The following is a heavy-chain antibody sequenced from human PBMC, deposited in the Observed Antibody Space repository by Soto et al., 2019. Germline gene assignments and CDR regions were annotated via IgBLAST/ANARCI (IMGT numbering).Heavy chain of an antibody. D-gene: IGHD1-26*01. CDR3: ATSLVTSRARVDY. V-gene: IGHV4-31*03. CDR1: GGSIYTGGFY. Sequence: LSLTCTVSGGSIYTGGFYWSWIRQPPGKGLEWLGYIYYTGSTQYTPSLKSRLSVSTDTSDNQFSLRLNSVTAADTAVYYCATSLVTSRARVDYWGQGTPVTVSS. CDR2: IYYTGST. J-gene: IGHJ4*02.